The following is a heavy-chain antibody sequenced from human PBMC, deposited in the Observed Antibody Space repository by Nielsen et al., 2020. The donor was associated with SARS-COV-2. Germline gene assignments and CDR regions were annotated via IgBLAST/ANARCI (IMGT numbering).Heavy chain of an antibody. CDR2: ISYEGSIK. V-gene: IGHV3-30*18. D-gene: IGHD3-3*02. CDR3: AKQGGVFHFRSSYYPAH. J-gene: IGHJ4*02. CDR1: GFTFNNYG. Sequence: GGSLRLSCAASGFTFNNYGMHWVRQAPGKGLEWVAVISYEGSIKNYADSVKGRFTISRDSSQNTLYLQMNSLKVDDTAVYFCAKQGGVFHFRSSYYPAHWGQGTLVTVSS.